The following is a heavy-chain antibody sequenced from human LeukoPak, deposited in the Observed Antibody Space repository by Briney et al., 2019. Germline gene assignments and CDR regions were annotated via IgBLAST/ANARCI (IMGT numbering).Heavy chain of an antibody. CDR3: AKSAPSVDTAPGFDP. Sequence: PGGSLRLSCAASGFPFSSYAMSWVRQAPGKGLEWVSGISGGGVSTYYADSVKGRFTTSRDNSKNTLYLQMNSLRAEDTAVYYCAKSAPSVDTAPGFDPWGQGTLVTVSS. J-gene: IGHJ5*02. D-gene: IGHD5-18*01. CDR2: ISGGGVST. CDR1: GFPFSSYA. V-gene: IGHV3-23*01.